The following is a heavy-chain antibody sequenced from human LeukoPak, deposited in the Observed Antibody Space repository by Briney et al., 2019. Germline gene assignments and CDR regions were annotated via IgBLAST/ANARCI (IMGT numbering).Heavy chain of an antibody. V-gene: IGHV1-46*01. CDR2: VNPGLGDT. CDR3: ARGRYFDWFREDYYYGMDV. J-gene: IGHJ6*02. D-gene: IGHD3-9*01. Sequence: ASVKVSCKASGYTFTDYLIHWVRQAPGQGLEWLGRVNPGLGDTDYALRFQDRVIMTRDTSTNTVHMELLSLRSDDTAVYYCARGRYFDWFREDYYYGMDVWGQGTTVTVSS. CDR1: GYTFTDYL.